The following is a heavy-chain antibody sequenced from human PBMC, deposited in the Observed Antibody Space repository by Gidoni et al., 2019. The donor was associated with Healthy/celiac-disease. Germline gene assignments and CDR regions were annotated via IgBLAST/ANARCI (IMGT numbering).Heavy chain of an antibody. J-gene: IGHJ6*02. CDR1: GFTFLTYS. D-gene: IGHD4-4*01. Sequence: EVQLVESGGGLVQPGGSLRLSCAASGFTFLTYSMNWVRQAPGKGLEWVSYISSSSSTIYYADSVKGRFTISRDNAKNSLYLQMNSLRDEDTAVYYCARKVGYSSPAYYYYGMDVWGQGTTVTVSS. V-gene: IGHV3-48*02. CDR3: ARKVGYSSPAYYYYGMDV. CDR2: ISSSSSTI.